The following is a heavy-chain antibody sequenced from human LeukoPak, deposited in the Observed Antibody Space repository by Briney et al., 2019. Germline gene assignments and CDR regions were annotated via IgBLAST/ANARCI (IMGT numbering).Heavy chain of an antibody. Sequence: GASVKVSCKASGYTFTSYGIIWVRQAPGQGLEWMGWISAYNGNTNYAQKLQGRVTMTTDTSTSTAYMELRSLRSDDTAVYYCARDLVSAEYYYYYMDVWGKGTTVTVSS. CDR1: GYTFTSYG. CDR3: ARDLVSAEYYYYYMDV. J-gene: IGHJ6*03. D-gene: IGHD2-2*01. V-gene: IGHV1-18*01. CDR2: ISAYNGNT.